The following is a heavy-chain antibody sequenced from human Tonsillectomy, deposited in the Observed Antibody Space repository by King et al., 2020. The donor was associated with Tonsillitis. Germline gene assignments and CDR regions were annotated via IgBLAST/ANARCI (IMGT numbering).Heavy chain of an antibody. CDR1: GFTFSSYG. D-gene: IGHD3-22*01. J-gene: IGHJ2*01. Sequence: QLVQSGGGVVQPGRSLRLSCAASGFTFSSYGIHWVRQAPGKGLEWVAVISYDGSNKYYADSMKGRFTISRDNSKNRLYLQMNSLRAEDTAVYYCAKCPTKFYDSSGYWFGNWYFDLWGRGTLVTVSS. CDR2: ISYDGSNK. CDR3: AKCPTKFYDSSGYWFGNWYFDL. V-gene: IGHV3-30*18.